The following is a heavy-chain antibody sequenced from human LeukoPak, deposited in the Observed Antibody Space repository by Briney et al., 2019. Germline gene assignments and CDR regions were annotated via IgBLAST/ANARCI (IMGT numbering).Heavy chain of an antibody. CDR2: IYYSGST. CDR3: ARASFDTIAFDY. J-gene: IGHJ4*02. CDR1: GGSISSGDYY. D-gene: IGHD3-3*01. Sequence: PSQTLSLTCTVSGGSISSGDYYWSWIRQPPGKGLEWIGYIYYSGSTYYNPSLKSRVTISVDTSKNQFSLKLSSVTAADTAVYYCARASFDTIAFDYWGQGTLVTVSS. V-gene: IGHV4-30-4*08.